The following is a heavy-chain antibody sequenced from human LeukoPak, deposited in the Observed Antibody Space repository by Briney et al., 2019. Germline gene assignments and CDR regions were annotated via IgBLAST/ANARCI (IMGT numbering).Heavy chain of an antibody. D-gene: IGHD6-19*01. Sequence: ASVKVSCKASGYTFTSYDINWVRQATGQGLEWMGWMNLNSGNTGYAQKFQGRVTITRNTSISTAYMEQSSLRSEDTAVYYCARGWYSSGWYESYYYYMDVWGKGTTVTVSS. CDR2: MNLNSGNT. V-gene: IGHV1-8*03. CDR3: ARGWYSSGWYESYYYYMDV. CDR1: GYTFTSYD. J-gene: IGHJ6*03.